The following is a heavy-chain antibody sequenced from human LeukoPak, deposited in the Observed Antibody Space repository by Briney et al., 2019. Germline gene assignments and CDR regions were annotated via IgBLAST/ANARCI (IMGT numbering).Heavy chain of an antibody. J-gene: IGHJ4*02. D-gene: IGHD3-22*01. CDR1: GFTFSSYA. Sequence: QPGGSLRLSCAASGFTFSSYAMSWVRQAPGKGLEWVSAISGSGGSTYYADSVKGRFTISRDNSKTTLYLQMNSLRAEDTAVYYCAKVYYYDSSGYLDYWGQGTLVTVSS. CDR2: ISGSGGST. V-gene: IGHV3-23*01. CDR3: AKVYYYDSSGYLDY.